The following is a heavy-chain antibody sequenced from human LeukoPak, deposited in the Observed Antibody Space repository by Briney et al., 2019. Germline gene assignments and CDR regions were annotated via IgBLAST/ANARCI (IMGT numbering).Heavy chain of an antibody. CDR2: INHSGST. J-gene: IGHJ3*02. D-gene: IGHD1-26*01. Sequence: SSETLSLTCAVYGGSFSGYYWSWIRQPPGKGLEWIGEINHSGSTNYNPSLKGRVTISVDTSKNQFSLKLSSVTAADTAVYYCARRRRIVGATPGAFGIWGQGTMVTVSS. V-gene: IGHV4-34*01. CDR1: GGSFSGYY. CDR3: ARRRRIVGATPGAFGI.